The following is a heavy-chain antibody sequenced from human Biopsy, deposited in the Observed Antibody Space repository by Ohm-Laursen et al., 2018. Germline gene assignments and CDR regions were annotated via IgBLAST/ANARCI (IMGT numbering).Heavy chain of an antibody. J-gene: IGHJ4*02. CDR1: GDSLTSGPEN. Sequence: GTLSLTCTVSGDSLTSGPENWSWIRQSPGQGLEYIGFIYSGGNTNYNPSLKSRVTISVDTSKNQFSLKLYSVTAADTAVYYCARGGRYYYDSPDNWGQGTLVIVSS. V-gene: IGHV4-61*01. CDR2: IYSGGNT. CDR3: ARGGRYYYDSPDN. D-gene: IGHD3-22*01.